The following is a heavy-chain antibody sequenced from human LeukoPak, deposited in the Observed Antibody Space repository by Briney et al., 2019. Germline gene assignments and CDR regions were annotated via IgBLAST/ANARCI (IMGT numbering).Heavy chain of an antibody. D-gene: IGHD2-2*02. Sequence: ASVKVSCKASGYTFTSYYMHWVRQAPGQGLEWMGIINPSGGSTRYARKLQGRVTMTRDTSTCTVYMELSSLRSEDTALYYCHVPWGIVVVPAAIGVGLGDYWGQGTLVTVSS. J-gene: IGHJ4*02. V-gene: IGHV1-46*01. CDR3: HVPWGIVVVPAAIGVGLGDY. CDR1: GYTFTSYY. CDR2: INPSGGST.